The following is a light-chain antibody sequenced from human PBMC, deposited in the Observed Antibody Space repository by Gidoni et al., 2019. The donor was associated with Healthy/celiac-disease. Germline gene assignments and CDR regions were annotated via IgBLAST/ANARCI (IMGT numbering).Light chain of an antibody. J-gene: IGLJ2*01. CDR2: QDS. CDR1: KFGDKS. CDR3: QAWDSSTVV. V-gene: IGLV3-1*01. Sequence: SYELTQPPSVSVSPRQTASITCSGDKFGDKSDCWYHQKPGQSPVLVIYQDSKRPSGIPERFSGSNSGNTATLTISGTQAMDEADYYCQAWDSSTVVFGGGTKLTVL.